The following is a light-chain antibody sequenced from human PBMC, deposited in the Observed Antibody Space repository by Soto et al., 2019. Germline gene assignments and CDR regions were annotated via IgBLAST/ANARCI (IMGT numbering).Light chain of an antibody. CDR2: AAS. CDR1: QSISND. CDR3: QQSYSTPWT. J-gene: IGKJ1*01. V-gene: IGKV1-39*01. Sequence: DIQMTQSPSSLSASVGDRVTITCRPSQSISNDLNWYQHKPGQAPKLLIYAASSLQSGVPSRFSGSGSGTDFTLTISSLQPEDFATYYCQQSYSTPWTFGQGTKVEIK.